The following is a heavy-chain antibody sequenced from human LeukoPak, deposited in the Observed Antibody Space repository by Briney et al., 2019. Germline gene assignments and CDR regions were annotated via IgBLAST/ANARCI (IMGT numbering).Heavy chain of an antibody. V-gene: IGHV3-7*01. D-gene: IGHD5-12*01. CDR3: ARDYEGYYSDFDY. CDR2: IKQDGSNK. Sequence: PGGSLRLSCAASGFTFSSYWMSWVRQAPGKGLEWVANIKQDGSNKYYADSVKGRFTISRDNSKNTLYLQMNSLRAEDTAVYYCARDYEGYYSDFDYWGQGTLVTVSS. CDR1: GFTFSSYW. J-gene: IGHJ4*02.